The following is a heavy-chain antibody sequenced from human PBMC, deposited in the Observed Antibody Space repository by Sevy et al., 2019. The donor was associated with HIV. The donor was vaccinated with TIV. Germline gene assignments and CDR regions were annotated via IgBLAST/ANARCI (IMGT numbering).Heavy chain of an antibody. CDR2: IKSKTDGGTR. D-gene: IGHD3-9*01. Sequence: GESLKISCAASGFTLSNAWMSWVRQAPGKGLEWVGRIKSKTDGGTRDLAAPVKGSITISRDDSTNTLYLQMNSLKIEDTGVYYCATGLGKSDFDYWGQGTLVTVSS. CDR3: ATGLGKSDFDY. CDR1: GFTLSNAW. V-gene: IGHV3-15*01. J-gene: IGHJ4*02.